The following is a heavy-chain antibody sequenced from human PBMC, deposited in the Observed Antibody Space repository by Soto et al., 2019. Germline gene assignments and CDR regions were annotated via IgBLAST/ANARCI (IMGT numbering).Heavy chain of an antibody. CDR2: INGDGSST. J-gene: IGHJ3*02. D-gene: IGHD2-21*01. V-gene: IGHV3-74*01. CDR3: AAWSHIAPVLPPDVLDI. Sequence: EVQLVESGGGLVQPGGSLRLSCAASGFTFSSYWMNWVGQVPGKGLVWVSRINGDGSSTDYAYSVKGRCTISRDNAKNTLYLQMNSLGAEDAAVYYCAAWSHIAPVLPPDVLDIWGQGARVTVSS. CDR1: GFTFSSYW.